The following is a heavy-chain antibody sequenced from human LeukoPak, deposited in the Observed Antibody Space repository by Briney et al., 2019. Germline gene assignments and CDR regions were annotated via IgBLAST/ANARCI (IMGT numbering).Heavy chain of an antibody. CDR1: GFTFSSYS. CDR3: AKGVPAAAYFDY. Sequence: PGGSLRLSCAASGFTFSSYSMNWVRQAPGKGLEWVSSISSSSSYIYYADSVKGRFTISRDNAKNSLYLQMNSLRAEDTAVYYCAKGVPAAAYFDYWGQGTLVTVSS. V-gene: IGHV3-21*04. D-gene: IGHD2-2*01. CDR2: ISSSSSYI. J-gene: IGHJ4*02.